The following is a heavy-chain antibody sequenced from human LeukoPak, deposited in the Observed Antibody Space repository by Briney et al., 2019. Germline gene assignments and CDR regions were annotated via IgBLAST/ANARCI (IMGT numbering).Heavy chain of an antibody. D-gene: IGHD6-13*01. CDR2: INHSGST. CDR1: GGSFSGYY. CDR3: ARVVSSWHFVY. V-gene: IGHV4-34*01. Sequence: PSETLSLTCAVYGGSFSGYYWSWIRQPPGKGLEWIGEINHSGSTNYNPSLKSRVTISVDTSKNQFSLNLSSVSAADTAVYYCARVVSSWHFVYWGQGTLVTVSS. J-gene: IGHJ4*02.